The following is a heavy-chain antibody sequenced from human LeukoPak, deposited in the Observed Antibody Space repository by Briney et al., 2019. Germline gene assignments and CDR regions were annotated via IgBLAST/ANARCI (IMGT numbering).Heavy chain of an antibody. CDR1: GYTFTGYY. Sequence: GASVKVSCKASGYTFTGYYMHWVRQAPGQGLEWMGWINLNSGGTNYAQKFQGRVTMTRDTSISTAYMELSRLRSDDTAVYYCARYYDSSGSFDYWGQGTLVTVSS. D-gene: IGHD3-22*01. V-gene: IGHV1-2*02. CDR2: INLNSGGT. CDR3: ARYYDSSGSFDY. J-gene: IGHJ4*02.